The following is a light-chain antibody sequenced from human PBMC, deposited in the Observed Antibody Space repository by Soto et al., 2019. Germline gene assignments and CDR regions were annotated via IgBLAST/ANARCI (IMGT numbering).Light chain of an antibody. CDR2: GAS. J-gene: IGKJ4*01. Sequence: EIVLTQSPGTRSLSPGERATLSCRASQSVGSSYLAWYKQTPGQAPRLLSYGASSRAAGIPDRFSGSGSGTDFTLTISRLEPEDFEVYYCQQYGTSPLTFGGGTKVDIK. CDR3: QQYGTSPLT. CDR1: QSVGSSY. V-gene: IGKV3-20*01.